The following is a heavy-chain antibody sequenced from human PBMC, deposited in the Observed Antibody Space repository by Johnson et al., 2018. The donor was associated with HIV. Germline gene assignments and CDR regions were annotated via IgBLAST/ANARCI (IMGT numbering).Heavy chain of an antibody. D-gene: IGHD3-3*01. CDR1: GFTFDDYA. Sequence: QVQLVESGGGLVQPGRSLRLSCAASGFTFDDYAMHWVRQAPGKGLEWVAVIWYDGSNKYYADSVKGRFTISRDNSKNTLYLQMNSLRTEDTAVYYCATEARGVHGTLRFLEWSDGFDIWGQGTMVTVSS. J-gene: IGHJ3*02. CDR2: IWYDGSNK. CDR3: ATEARGVHGTLRFLEWSDGFDI. V-gene: IGHV3-33*08.